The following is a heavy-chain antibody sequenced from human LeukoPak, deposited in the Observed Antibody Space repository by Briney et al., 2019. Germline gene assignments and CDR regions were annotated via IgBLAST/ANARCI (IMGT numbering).Heavy chain of an antibody. Sequence: GGSLRLSCAASGFTFSSYWMSWVRQAPGKGLEWVANIKQDGSEKYYVDSVKGRFTISRDNTKNSLYLQMNSLRAEDTAVYYSARNQKGATKRGFNRWGQGTLVTVSS. CDR3: ARNQKGATKRGFNR. J-gene: IGHJ4*03. CDR1: GFTFSSYW. CDR2: IKQDGSEK. V-gene: IGHV3-7*01. D-gene: IGHD5-12*01.